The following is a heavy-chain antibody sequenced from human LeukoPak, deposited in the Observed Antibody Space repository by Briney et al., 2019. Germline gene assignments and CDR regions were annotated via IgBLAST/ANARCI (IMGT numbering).Heavy chain of an antibody. Sequence: GSLRLSCAASGFTFSDYYMSWIRQPPGKGLEWIGSIYYSGSTYYNPSLKSRVTISVDTSKNQFSLKLSSVTAADTAVYYCARRATYYDILTGYYGGDFFDYWGQGTLVTVSS. D-gene: IGHD3-9*01. CDR2: IYYSGST. J-gene: IGHJ4*02. CDR3: ARRATYYDILTGYYGGDFFDY. V-gene: IGHV4-38-2*01. CDR1: GFTFSDYY.